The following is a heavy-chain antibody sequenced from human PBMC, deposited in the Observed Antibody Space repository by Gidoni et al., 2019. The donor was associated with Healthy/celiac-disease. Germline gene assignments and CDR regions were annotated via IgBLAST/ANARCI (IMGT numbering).Heavy chain of an antibody. V-gene: IGHV3-23*01. J-gene: IGHJ4*02. D-gene: IGHD3-10*01. CDR2: ISGSGGST. Sequence: EVQLLESGGGLVQPGGSLRLYCAASGFTFSSYAMSWVRQAPGKGLEWVSAISGSGGSTYYADSVKGQFTISRDNSKSTLYLQMNSLRAEDTAVYYCAKVGDGESNFDYWGQGTLVTVSS. CDR3: AKVGDGESNFDY. CDR1: GFTFSSYA.